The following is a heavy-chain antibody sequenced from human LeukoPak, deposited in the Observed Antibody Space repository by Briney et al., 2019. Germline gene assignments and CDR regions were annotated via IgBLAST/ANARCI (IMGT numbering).Heavy chain of an antibody. Sequence: GGSLRLSCAASGFTFSNNAMSWVSQAPGKGLEWVSVISGSGGSTYYADSVKGRFTISRDNSKNTLYLQMNSLRAEDTAVYYCAKDLGWVGVVMTVGYYMDVWGKGTTVTVSS. J-gene: IGHJ6*03. V-gene: IGHV3-23*01. CDR2: ISGSGGST. CDR3: AKDLGWVGVVMTVGYYMDV. CDR1: GFTFSNNA. D-gene: IGHD3-3*01.